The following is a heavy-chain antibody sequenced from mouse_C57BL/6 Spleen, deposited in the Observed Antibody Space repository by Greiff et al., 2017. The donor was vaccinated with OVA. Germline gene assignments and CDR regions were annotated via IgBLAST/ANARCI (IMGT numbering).Heavy chain of an antibody. J-gene: IGHJ2*01. CDR1: GFNIKNTY. CDR3: ASPSLYDYHYFDY. CDR2: IDPANGNT. V-gene: IGHV14-3*01. D-gene: IGHD2-4*01. Sequence: EVKLQESVAELVRPGASVKLSCTASGFNIKNTYMHWVKQRPEQGLEWIGRIDPANGNTKYAPKFQGKATITADTSSNTAYLQLSSLTSEDTAIYYCASPSLYDYHYFDYWGQGTTLTVSS.